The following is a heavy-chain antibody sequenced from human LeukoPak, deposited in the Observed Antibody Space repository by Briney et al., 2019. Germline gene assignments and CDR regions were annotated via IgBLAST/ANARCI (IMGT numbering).Heavy chain of an antibody. CDR1: GGSISSGGYS. CDR2: IYYSGST. CDR3: ARHGVLATLWWFDP. J-gene: IGHJ5*02. Sequence: KPSQTLSLTCAVSGGSISSGGYSWGWVRQPPEKGLEWIGSIYYSGSTYYNPSLKSRVTMSVDTSKNQFSLKLTSVTAADTAVYYCARHGVLATLWWFDPWGQGTLVTVSS. V-gene: IGHV4-30-2*03. D-gene: IGHD2-15*01.